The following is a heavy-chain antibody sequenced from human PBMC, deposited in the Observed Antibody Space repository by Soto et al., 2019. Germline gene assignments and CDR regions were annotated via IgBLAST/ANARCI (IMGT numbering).Heavy chain of an antibody. Sequence: ASVKVSCKASGYTFTSYDINWVRQATGQGLEWMGWMNPNSGNTGYAQKFQGRVTMTRSTSISTAYMELSSLRSEDTAVYYCARVQSGGYYYYYYMDVWGKGTTVTVSS. J-gene: IGHJ6*03. V-gene: IGHV1-8*01. CDR1: GYTFTSYD. CDR3: ARVQSGGYYYYYYMDV. D-gene: IGHD3-16*01. CDR2: MNPNSGNT.